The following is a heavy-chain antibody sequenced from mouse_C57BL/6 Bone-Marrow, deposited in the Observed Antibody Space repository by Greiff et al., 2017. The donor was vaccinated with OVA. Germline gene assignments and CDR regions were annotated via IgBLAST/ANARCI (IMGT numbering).Heavy chain of an antibody. V-gene: IGHV1-5*01. CDR1: GYTFTGYW. J-gene: IGHJ3*01. D-gene: IGHD2-3*01. CDR3: TRSGGWLPFAY. CDR2: ILPGSSGT. Sequence: EVQLQQSGAVLTRPGASVKLSCKTTGYTFTGYWIHWVKQRPGQGLEWIGAILPGSSGTSYNQKFKGKAKLTAVTSASTAYMELSSLTNEDSAVYDCTRSGGWLPFAYWGQGTLVTVSA.